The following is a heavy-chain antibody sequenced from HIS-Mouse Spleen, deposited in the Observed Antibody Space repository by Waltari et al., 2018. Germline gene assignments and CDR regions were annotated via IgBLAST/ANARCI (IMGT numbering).Heavy chain of an antibody. CDR3: ARDEAGTTAFDI. V-gene: IGHV3-74*01. CDR2: INSDGRST. J-gene: IGHJ3*02. CDR1: GFTFSSYW. D-gene: IGHD1-7*01. Sequence: EVQLVESGGGLVQPGGSLRLSCAASGFTFSSYWMHWVRQAPGKGLVWGSRINSDGRSTSYADSVKGRFTISRDNAKNTLYLQMNSLRAEDTAVYYCARDEAGTTAFDIWGQGTMVTVSS.